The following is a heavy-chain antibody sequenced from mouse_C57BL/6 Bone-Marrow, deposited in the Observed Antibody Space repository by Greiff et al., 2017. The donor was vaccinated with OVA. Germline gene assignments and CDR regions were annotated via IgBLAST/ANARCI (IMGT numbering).Heavy chain of an antibody. V-gene: IGHV1-63*01. CDR2: IYPGGGYT. CDR1: GYTFTNYW. D-gene: IGHD1-1*01. CDR3: AVNYYGYAMDY. J-gene: IGHJ4*01. Sequence: QVQLQQSGAELVRPGTSVKMSCKASGYTFTNYWIGWAKQRPGHGLEWIGDIYPGGGYTNYNEKFKGKATLAADKSSSTAYMQFSSLTSEDSANYYGAVNYYGYAMDYWGQGTSVTVSS.